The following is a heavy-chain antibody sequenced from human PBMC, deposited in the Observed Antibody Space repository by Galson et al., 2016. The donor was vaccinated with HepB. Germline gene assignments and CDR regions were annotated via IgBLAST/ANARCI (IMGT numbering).Heavy chain of an antibody. V-gene: IGHV3-30*18. CDR3: AKEGDYGDSGWYFDS. D-gene: IGHD4-17*01. J-gene: IGHJ4*02. CDR1: GFTFGTYG. Sequence: SLRLSCAASGFTFGTYGMHWVRQAPGKGLEWVAVISYDGSDNHYADSVKGRFTISRDNSKNTLYLQMDSLRAEDTAVYYCAKEGDYGDSGWYFDSWGQGTLVTVSS. CDR2: ISYDGSDN.